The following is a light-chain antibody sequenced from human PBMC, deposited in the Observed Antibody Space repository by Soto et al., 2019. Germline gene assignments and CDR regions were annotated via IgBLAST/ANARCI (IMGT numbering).Light chain of an antibody. V-gene: IGKV3-20*01. Sequence: EIVLTQSPGTLSLSPGERATLSCRASQSVSSSYLACYQQKTGQAPRLLIYGASSRATSIPDRFIGSGAGTASTPTTSRLVPEDCPVYYCHQYGNSPPFTFGPGTKVDSK. CDR2: GAS. J-gene: IGKJ3*01. CDR3: HQYGNSPPFT. CDR1: QSVSSSY.